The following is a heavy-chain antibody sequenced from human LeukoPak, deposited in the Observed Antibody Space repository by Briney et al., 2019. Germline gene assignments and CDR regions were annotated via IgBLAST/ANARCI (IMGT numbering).Heavy chain of an antibody. CDR1: GGTFSSYA. CDR2: IIPILGIA. D-gene: IGHD2-2*01. CDR3: AKHCSSTSCSGRKDY. J-gene: IGHJ4*02. Sequence: GASVKVSCKSSGGTFSSYAISWVRQAPGQGLEWMGRIIPILGIANYAQKFQGRVTITADKSTSTAYMELSSLRSEDTAVYYCAKHCSSTSCSGRKDYWGQGTLVTVSS. V-gene: IGHV1-69*04.